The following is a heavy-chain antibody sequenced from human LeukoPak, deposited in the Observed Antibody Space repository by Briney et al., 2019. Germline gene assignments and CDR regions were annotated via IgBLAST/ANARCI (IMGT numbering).Heavy chain of an antibody. Sequence: GGSLRLSCAASGFTVSSNYMSWVRQAPGKGLEWVSVIYSGGNTYYADSVKGRFTISRDNSKNTLYLQMNSLRAEDTAVYYCARVIVKYYFDYWGQGTLVTVSS. D-gene: IGHD2/OR15-2a*01. J-gene: IGHJ4*02. V-gene: IGHV3-53*01. CDR3: ARVIVKYYFDY. CDR1: GFTVSSNY. CDR2: IYSGGNT.